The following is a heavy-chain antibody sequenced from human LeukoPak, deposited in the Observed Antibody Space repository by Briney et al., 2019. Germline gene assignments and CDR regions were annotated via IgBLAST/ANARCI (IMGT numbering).Heavy chain of an antibody. V-gene: IGHV3-23*01. Sequence: GGSLRLSCAASGFTFSNYSMNWVRQAPGKGLEWVSGINDSGGRTHYADSVKGRFAISRDNSKNMLYLQLTSLRVDDTAIYYCAKGLRSSNFYYGMDVWGLGTTVTVSS. J-gene: IGHJ6*02. CDR1: GFTFSNYS. CDR2: INDSGGRT. D-gene: IGHD6-13*01. CDR3: AKGLRSSNFYYGMDV.